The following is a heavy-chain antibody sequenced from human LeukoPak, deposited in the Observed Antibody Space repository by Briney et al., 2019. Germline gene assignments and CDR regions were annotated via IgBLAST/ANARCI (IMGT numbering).Heavy chain of an antibody. CDR3: AELGITMIGGV. Sequence: GGSLRLSCAASGFTFSSFWMRWVRQAPGKGLELVANIKQDGSEKYYVDSVQGRFTISRDNAKNSLYLQMDSLRAEDTAVYYCAELGITMIGGVWGKGTTVTISS. J-gene: IGHJ6*04. CDR1: GFTFSSFW. V-gene: IGHV3-7*01. D-gene: IGHD3-10*02. CDR2: IKQDGSEK.